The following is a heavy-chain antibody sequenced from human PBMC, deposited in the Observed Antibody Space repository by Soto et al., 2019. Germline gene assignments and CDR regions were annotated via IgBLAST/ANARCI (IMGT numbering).Heavy chain of an antibody. D-gene: IGHD6-13*01. CDR1: GFTFSSYG. Sequence: GGSLRLSCAASGFTFSSYGMHWVRQAPGKGLEWVAVISYDGSNKYYADSVKGRFSISRDNSKNTLYLEMNTLRAEDTAIYFCARDRGISGADHTPYFDNWGQGTLVTVSS. CDR3: ARDRGISGADHTPYFDN. J-gene: IGHJ4*02. V-gene: IGHV3-30*03. CDR2: ISYDGSNK.